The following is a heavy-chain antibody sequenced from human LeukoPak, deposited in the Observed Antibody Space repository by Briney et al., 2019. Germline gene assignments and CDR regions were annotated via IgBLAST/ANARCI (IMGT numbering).Heavy chain of an antibody. CDR2: ISYDGSNK. V-gene: IGHV3-30*18. CDR3: AKDGDGHNAMDV. CDR1: GFTFSSYG. Sequence: GGSLRLSCAASGFTFSSYGMHWVRQAPGKGLEWVAVISYDGSNKYYADSVKGRFTISRDNSKNTLYLQMNSLRAEDTAVYYCAKDGDGHNAMDVWGQGTTVTVSS. D-gene: IGHD5-24*01. J-gene: IGHJ6*02.